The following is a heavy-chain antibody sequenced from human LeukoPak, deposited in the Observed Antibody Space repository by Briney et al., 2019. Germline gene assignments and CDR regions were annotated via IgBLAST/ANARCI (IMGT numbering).Heavy chain of an antibody. CDR1: GFTFDDYA. D-gene: IGHD3-9*01. CDR2: ISWNSGSI. CDR3: AKDIGLLTGYLGAFDI. J-gene: IGHJ3*02. V-gene: IGHV3-9*01. Sequence: PGGSLRLSCAASGFTFDDYAMHWVRQAPGKGLEWVSGISWNSGSIGYADSVKGRFTISRDNAKNSLYLQMNSLRAEDTALYYCAKDIGLLTGYLGAFDIWGQGTMVTVSS.